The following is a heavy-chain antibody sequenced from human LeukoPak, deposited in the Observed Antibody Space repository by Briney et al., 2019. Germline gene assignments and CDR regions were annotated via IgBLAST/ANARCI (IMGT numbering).Heavy chain of an antibody. D-gene: IGHD3-22*01. V-gene: IGHV3-74*01. CDR2: IKSDGST. Sequence: GGSLRLSCAPSGFTFSTYWMHWVRQAPRKGVVWVSRIKSDGSTNYADSVKGRFTISRDNAKNTVSLQMNSLRPEDTGVYYCARAPSEIGGYYPEYFRHWGQGTLVTVSS. CDR3: ARAPSEIGGYYPEYFRH. J-gene: IGHJ1*01. CDR1: GFTFSTYW.